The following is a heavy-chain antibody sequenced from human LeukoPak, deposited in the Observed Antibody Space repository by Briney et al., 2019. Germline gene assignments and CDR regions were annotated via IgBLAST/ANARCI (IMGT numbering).Heavy chain of an antibody. Sequence: SETLSLTCTISGGSISNYFWSWIRQPPGKGLECIGYIHYSGRTNYNPSLKSRVTISVDTSKNQFSLRLSSVTAADTAVYYCARGGDYGDYWGQGTLVTVSS. CDR3: ARGGDYGDY. J-gene: IGHJ4*02. CDR1: GGSISNYF. D-gene: IGHD4-17*01. V-gene: IGHV4-59*01. CDR2: IHYSGRT.